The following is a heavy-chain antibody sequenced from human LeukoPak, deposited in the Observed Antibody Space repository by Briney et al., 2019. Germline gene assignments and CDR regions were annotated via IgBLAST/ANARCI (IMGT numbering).Heavy chain of an antibody. V-gene: IGHV6-1*01. CDR3: ARGLRPGIAAAGPYPRDYYYYYYMDV. J-gene: IGHJ6*03. Sequence: SQTLSLTCAISGDSVSSNSAAWNWIRQSPSRGLEWLGRTYYRSKWYNDYAVSVKSRITINPDTSKNQFSLQLNSVTPEDTAVYYCARGLRPGIAAAGPYPRDYYYYYYMDVWGKGTTVTISS. D-gene: IGHD6-13*01. CDR2: TYYRSKWYN. CDR1: GDSVSSNSAA.